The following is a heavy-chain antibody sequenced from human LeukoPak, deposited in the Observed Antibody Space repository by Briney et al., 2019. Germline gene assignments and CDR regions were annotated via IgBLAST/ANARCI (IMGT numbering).Heavy chain of an antibody. V-gene: IGHV3-33*06. J-gene: IGHJ6*02. Sequence: GGSLRLSCAASGFTFSSYGMHWVRQAPGKGLEWVAVIWYDGSNKYYADSVKGRFTISRDNSKNTLYLQMNSLRAEDTAVYYCAKTKDNYYYYGMDVWGQGTTVTVSS. CDR1: GFTFSSYG. CDR2: IWYDGSNK. CDR3: AKTKDNYYYYGMDV.